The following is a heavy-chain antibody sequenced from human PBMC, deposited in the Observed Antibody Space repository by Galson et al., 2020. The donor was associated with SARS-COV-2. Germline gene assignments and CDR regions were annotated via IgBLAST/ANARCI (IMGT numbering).Heavy chain of an antibody. D-gene: IGHD6-6*01. V-gene: IGHV4-59*01. CDR3: ARGKSSSSAD. Sequence: SETLSLTCTVSGGSITSYYWSWIRQPPGKGLEWIGYIYYSGISNYNPSLKSRVTISVDTSKNQFSLKLDSVTAADTAVYYCARGKSSSSADWGQGTLVTVSS. J-gene: IGHJ4*02. CDR1: GGSITSYY. CDR2: IYYSGIS.